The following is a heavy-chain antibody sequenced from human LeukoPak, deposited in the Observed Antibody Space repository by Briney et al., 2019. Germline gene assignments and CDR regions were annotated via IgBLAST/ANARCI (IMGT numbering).Heavy chain of an antibody. CDR2: ISAYNGNT. CDR3: AKGFGEGSSGWLWDFDY. J-gene: IGHJ4*02. D-gene: IGHD6-19*01. Sequence: ASVKVSCKASGYTFTSYGISWVRQAPGQGLEWMGWISAYNGNTNYAQKPQGRVTMTTDTSTSTAYMELSSLRAEDTAVYYCAKGFGEGSSGWLWDFDYWGQGTLVTVSS. V-gene: IGHV1-18*01. CDR1: GYTFTSYG.